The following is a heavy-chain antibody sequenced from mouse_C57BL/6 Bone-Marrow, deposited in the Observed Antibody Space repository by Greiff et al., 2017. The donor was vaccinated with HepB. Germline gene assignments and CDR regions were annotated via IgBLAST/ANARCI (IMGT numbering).Heavy chain of an antibody. D-gene: IGHD1-1*01. J-gene: IGHJ2*01. CDR3: ARRYYYGSIFDY. CDR1: GYAFSSSW. Sequence: QVQLKQSGPELVKPGASVKISCKASGYAFSSSWMNWVKQRPGKGLEWIGRIYPGDGDTNYNGKFKGKATLTADKSSSTAYMQLSSLTSEDSAVYFCARRYYYGSIFDYWGQGTTLTVSS. CDR2: IYPGDGDT. V-gene: IGHV1-82*01.